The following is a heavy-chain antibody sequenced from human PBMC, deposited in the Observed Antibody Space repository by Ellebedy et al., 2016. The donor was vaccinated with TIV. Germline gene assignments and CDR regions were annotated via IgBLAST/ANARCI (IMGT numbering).Heavy chain of an antibody. D-gene: IGHD3-16*02. J-gene: IGHJ4*02. CDR3: ARDQGDDYVWGSYLDY. Sequence: AASVKVSCKASGYTFTSYGISWVRQAPGQGLEWMGWISAYNGNTNYAQKLQGRVTMTTDTSTSTAYMELRSLRSDDTAVYYWARDQGDDYVWGSYLDYWGQGTLVTVSS. CDR1: GYTFTSYG. CDR2: ISAYNGNT. V-gene: IGHV1-18*01.